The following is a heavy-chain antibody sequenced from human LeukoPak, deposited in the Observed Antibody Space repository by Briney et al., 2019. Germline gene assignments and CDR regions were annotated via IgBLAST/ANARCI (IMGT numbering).Heavy chain of an antibody. V-gene: IGHV3-23*01. Sequence: GGSLRLSCAASGFTFSSYGMHWVRQAPGKGLEWVSLIIGSSGSTFYADSVKGRFTISRDKSKNTLYLQMNSLRAEDTAVYYCAKGAYDYIEIAYFDYWGQGSLVTVSS. CDR1: GFTFSSYG. CDR2: IIGSSGST. CDR3: AKGAYDYIEIAYFDY. D-gene: IGHD5-12*01. J-gene: IGHJ4*02.